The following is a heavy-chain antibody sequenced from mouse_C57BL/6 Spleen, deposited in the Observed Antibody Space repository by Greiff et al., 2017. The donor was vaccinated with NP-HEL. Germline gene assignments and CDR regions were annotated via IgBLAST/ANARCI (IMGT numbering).Heavy chain of an antibody. Sequence: QVQLQQPGAELVMPGASVKLSCKASGYTFTSYWMHWVKQRPGQGLEWIGEIDPSDSYTNYNQKFKGKSTLTVDKSSSTAYMQLSSLTSEDSAVYYCARNLLSMDYWGQGTSVTVSS. J-gene: IGHJ4*01. CDR3: ARNLLSMDY. CDR1: GYTFTSYW. CDR2: IDPSDSYT. V-gene: IGHV1-69*01. D-gene: IGHD2-1*01.